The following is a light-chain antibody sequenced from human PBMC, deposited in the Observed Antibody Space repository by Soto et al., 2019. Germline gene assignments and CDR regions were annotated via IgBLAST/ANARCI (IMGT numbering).Light chain of an antibody. CDR3: HQYGSLPYP. Sequence: EIVVTQSPGTLSLSPGERVTLSCRASQSVRSSYLAWYQQKPGQAHRLLIYGASSRATGIPDRFSGSGSGTDFNITISRREPEDFAVYCCHQYGSLPYPFGQGTNLEI. J-gene: IGKJ2*01. CDR1: QSVRSSY. V-gene: IGKV3-20*01. CDR2: GAS.